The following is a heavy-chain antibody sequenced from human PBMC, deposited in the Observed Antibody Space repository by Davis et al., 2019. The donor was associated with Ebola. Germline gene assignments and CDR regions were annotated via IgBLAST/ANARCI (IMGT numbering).Heavy chain of an antibody. D-gene: IGHD3-3*01. Sequence: KVSCKASGYTFTRYWIVWVRQMPGKGLEWMGIIYTGDSDTRYNPSFQGQVTISADKSITTAYLQWSSLKASDTAMYYCARFLEWKADYWGQGTLVTVSS. CDR1: GYTFTRYW. V-gene: IGHV5-51*01. CDR2: IYTGDSDT. CDR3: ARFLEWKADY. J-gene: IGHJ4*02.